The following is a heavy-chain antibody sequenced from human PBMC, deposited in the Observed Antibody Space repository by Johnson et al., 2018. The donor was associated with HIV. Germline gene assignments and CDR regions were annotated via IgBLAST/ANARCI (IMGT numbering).Heavy chain of an antibody. CDR3: AKDNGGIMITFGGVIPYVGFHI. V-gene: IGHV3-20*04. Sequence: VQLVESGGGVVRPGGSLRLSCAASGFTFDDYGMTWVRQAPGKGLEWVSGINWNGGSTGYADSVKGRFTISRDNAKNSLYLQMNSLRAEDTAWYYCAKDNGGIMITFGGVIPYVGFHIWGQGTMVTVSS. CDR1: GFTFDDYG. D-gene: IGHD3-16*02. J-gene: IGHJ3*02. CDR2: INWNGGST.